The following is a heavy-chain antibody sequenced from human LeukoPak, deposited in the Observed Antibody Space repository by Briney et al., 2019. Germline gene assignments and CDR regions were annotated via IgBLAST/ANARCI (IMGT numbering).Heavy chain of an antibody. CDR2: ISWNSGSI. CDR3: ARELIAAAAFDY. Sequence: PGGSLRLSCAASGFTFDDYAMHWVRQAPGKGLEWVSGISWNSGSIGYADSVKGRFTISRDNAKNSLYLQMNSLRAEDTAVYYCARELIAAAAFDYWGQGTLVTVSS. D-gene: IGHD6-13*01. CDR1: GFTFDDYA. V-gene: IGHV3-9*01. J-gene: IGHJ4*02.